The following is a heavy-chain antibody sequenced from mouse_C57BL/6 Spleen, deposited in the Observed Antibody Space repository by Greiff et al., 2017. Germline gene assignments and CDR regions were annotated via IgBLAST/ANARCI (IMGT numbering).Heavy chain of an antibody. D-gene: IGHD2-4*01. CDR1: GYSFTSYY. J-gene: IGHJ3*01. CDR2: IYPGSGNT. Sequence: QVQLQQSGPELVKPGASVKISCKASGYSFTSYYIHWVKQRPGQGLEWIGWIYPGSGNTKYNEKFKGKATLTADTSSSTAYMQLSSLTSEDSAVYYCAREGLRLPWFAYWGQGTLVTVSA. V-gene: IGHV1-66*01. CDR3: AREGLRLPWFAY.